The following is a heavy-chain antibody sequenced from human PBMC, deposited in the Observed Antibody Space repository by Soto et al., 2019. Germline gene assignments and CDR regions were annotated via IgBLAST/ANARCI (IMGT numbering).Heavy chain of an antibody. CDR1: GDSVSSNSAA. D-gene: IGHD3-10*01. CDR3: ARAGYGSGSYYPYYYGMDV. Sequence: SQTLSLTCAISGDSVSSNSAAWNWIRQSPSRGLEWLGRTYYRSKWYNDYAVSVKSRITINPDTSKNQFSLQLNSVTPEDTAVYYCARAGYGSGSYYPYYYGMDVWAQGTTVTSP. V-gene: IGHV6-1*01. J-gene: IGHJ6*02. CDR2: TYYRSKWYN.